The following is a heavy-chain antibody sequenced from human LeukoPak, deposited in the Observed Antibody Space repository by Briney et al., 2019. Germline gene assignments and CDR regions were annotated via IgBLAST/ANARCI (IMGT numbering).Heavy chain of an antibody. J-gene: IGHJ4*02. D-gene: IGHD3-10*01. CDR3: AKSALLWFGELAY. CDR2: ISAGSST. Sequence: GGSLRLSCAPPGFSFSRDWMHWVCQAPGKGLVWVSRISAGSSTSYADSVKGRFTISRGNSKNTLYLQMNSLRAEYTAVYYCAKSALLWFGELAYWGQGTLVTVSS. CDR1: GFSFSRDW. V-gene: IGHV3-74*01.